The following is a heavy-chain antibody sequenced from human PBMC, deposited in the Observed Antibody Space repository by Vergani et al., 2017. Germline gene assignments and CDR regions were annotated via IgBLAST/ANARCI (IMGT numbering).Heavy chain of an antibody. V-gene: IGHV3-30*04. CDR1: GFTFSSYA. CDR2: ISYDGSNK. D-gene: IGHD3-16*01. Sequence: QVQLVESGGGVVQPGRSLRLSCAASGFTFSSYAMYWVRQAPGKGLEWVAVISYDGSNKYYADSVKGRFTISRDNSKNTLYLQMNSLRAEDTAVYYCARDQGGDDLGYYYYMDVWGKGTTVTVS. CDR3: ARDQGGDDLGYYYYMDV. J-gene: IGHJ6*03.